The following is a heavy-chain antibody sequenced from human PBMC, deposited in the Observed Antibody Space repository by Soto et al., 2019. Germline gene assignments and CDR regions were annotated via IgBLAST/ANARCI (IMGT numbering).Heavy chain of an antibody. CDR2: ISAYNGNT. CDR3: ARDLEATEENGHFDY. V-gene: IGHV1-18*01. CDR1: GYTFTSYG. Sequence: QVPLVQSGAEVKKPGASVKVSCKASGYTFTSYGISWVRQAPGQGLEWMGWISAYNGNTNYAQKLQGRVTMTTDTSTSTAYMELRSLRSDDTAVYYCARDLEATEENGHFDYWGQGTLVTVSS. J-gene: IGHJ4*02. D-gene: IGHD2-8*01.